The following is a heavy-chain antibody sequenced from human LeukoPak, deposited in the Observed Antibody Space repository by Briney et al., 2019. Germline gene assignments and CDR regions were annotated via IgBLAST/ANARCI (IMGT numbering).Heavy chain of an antibody. CDR3: ARHVTYIVVVPAASEYYFDY. V-gene: IGHV4-61*02. D-gene: IGHD2-2*01. CDR2: IYTSGST. Sequence: SQTLSLTCTVSGGSISSGSYYWSWIRQPAGKGLEWIGRIYTSGSTNYNPSLKNRVTISVDTSKNQFSLKLSSVTAADTAVYYCARHVTYIVVVPAASEYYFDYWGQGTLVTVSS. CDR1: GGSISSGSYY. J-gene: IGHJ4*02.